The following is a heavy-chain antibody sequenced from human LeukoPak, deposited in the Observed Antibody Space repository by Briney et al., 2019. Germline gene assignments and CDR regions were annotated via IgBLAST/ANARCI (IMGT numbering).Heavy chain of an antibody. CDR1: GFTFSDYY. D-gene: IGHD6-13*01. CDR3: ARATYSSSWYRYYYYGMDV. CDR2: ISSSSSYT. Sequence: GGSLRLSCAASGFTFSDYYMSWIRQAPGKGLEWVSYISSSSSYTNYADSVKGRCTISRDNAKNSLYLQMNSLRAEDTAVYYCARATYSSSWYRYYYYGMDVWGQGTTVTVSS. J-gene: IGHJ6*02. V-gene: IGHV3-11*06.